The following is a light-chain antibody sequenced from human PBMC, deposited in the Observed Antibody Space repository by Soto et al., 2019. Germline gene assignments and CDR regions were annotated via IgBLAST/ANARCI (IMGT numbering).Light chain of an antibody. CDR2: GAS. J-gene: IGKJ1*01. CDR1: QSVSTN. CDR3: WRYNNGTAWT. Sequence: EIGMSLELTTGPRSKRERASLXCRVSQSVSTNFAWYQQKPGQAPGLLIYGASTRATGIPARFRGGGSGTEFTLTISIRLPDHFAVSYFWRYNNGTAWTVGQGTKVDIK. V-gene: IGKV3-15*01.